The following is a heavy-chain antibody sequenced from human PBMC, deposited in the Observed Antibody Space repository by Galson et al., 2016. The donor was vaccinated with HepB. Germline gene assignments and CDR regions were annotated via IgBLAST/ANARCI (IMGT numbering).Heavy chain of an antibody. V-gene: IGHV3-7*05. Sequence: SLRLSCASSGFTLGSDWMSWVRQAPGKGLEWVANMKQDGSEEYYVDSVKGRFTISRDNAKNSLYLQMNSLRAEDTAVYYCARRRGSGSHDYWGQGTLVTVSS. CDR1: GFTLGSDW. CDR2: MKQDGSEE. D-gene: IGHD3-10*01. J-gene: IGHJ4*02. CDR3: ARRRGSGSHDY.